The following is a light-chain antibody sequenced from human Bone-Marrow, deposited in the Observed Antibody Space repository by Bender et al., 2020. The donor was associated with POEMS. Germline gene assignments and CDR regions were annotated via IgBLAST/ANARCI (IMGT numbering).Light chain of an antibody. CDR1: SGDIGAYNS. CDR3: CSFTLRSTVL. Sequence: QSALAQPASVSGSPGQSITISCTGTSGDIGAYNSVSWYQQHPDRRPQLIIYDVSNRPSGVSDRFSGSQSGNAASLTISGLQAEDEADYYCCSFTLRSTVLFGGGTRLTVL. CDR2: DVS. J-gene: IGLJ2*01. V-gene: IGLV2-14*03.